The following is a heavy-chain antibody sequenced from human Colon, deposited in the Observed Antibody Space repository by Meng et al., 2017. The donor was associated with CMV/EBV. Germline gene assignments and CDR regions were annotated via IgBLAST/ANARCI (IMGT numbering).Heavy chain of an antibody. V-gene: IGHV3-20*04. CDR3: ARDPRVRGSSSSRGFDP. J-gene: IGHJ5*02. CDR1: GFSFDDHG. D-gene: IGHD6-6*01. Sequence: ESLKISCAASGFSFDDHGMSWVRQVPGKGLEWVSGINWNGVSTDYADSVKGRFTISRDNAKNSLYLQMNSLRAEDTALYYCARDPRVRGSSSSRGFDPWGQGTLVTVSS. CDR2: INWNGVST.